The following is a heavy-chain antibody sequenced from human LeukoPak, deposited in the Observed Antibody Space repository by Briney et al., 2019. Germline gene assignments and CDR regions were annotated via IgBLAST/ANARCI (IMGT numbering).Heavy chain of an antibody. Sequence: SVKVSCKASGGTFSSYAISWVRQAPGQGLEWMGGIIPIFGTANYAQKFQGRVTITADESTSTAYMELSSLRPEDTAVYYCARGSYDLTHFQHWGQGTLVTVSS. CDR1: GGTFSSYA. CDR3: ARGSYDLTHFQH. CDR2: IIPIFGTA. D-gene: IGHD5-12*01. V-gene: IGHV1-69*01. J-gene: IGHJ1*01.